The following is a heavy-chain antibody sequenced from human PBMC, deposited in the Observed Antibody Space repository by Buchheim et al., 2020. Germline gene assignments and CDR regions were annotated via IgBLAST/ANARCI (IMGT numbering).Heavy chain of an antibody. D-gene: IGHD4-11*01. Sequence: QVQLVESGGGVVQPGRSLRLSCAASGFTFSSYGMHWVRQAPGKGLEWVAVISYDGSNKYYADSVKGRFTISRDNSKKTLYLQMNSLRAEDTAVYYCAKVPIATVTTGDYYYGMDVWGQGTT. J-gene: IGHJ6*02. CDR3: AKVPIATVTTGDYYYGMDV. CDR1: GFTFSSYG. CDR2: ISYDGSNK. V-gene: IGHV3-30*18.